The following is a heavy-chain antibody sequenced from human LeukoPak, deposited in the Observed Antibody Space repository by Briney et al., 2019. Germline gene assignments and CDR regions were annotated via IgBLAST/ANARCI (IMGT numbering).Heavy chain of an antibody. V-gene: IGHV3-30*18. D-gene: IGHD3-10*01. CDR2: ISYDGSNK. J-gene: IGHJ4*02. CDR3: AKVDSSGSYFFSPYFDY. CDR1: GFTFSGSG. Sequence: GGSLRLSCAASGFTFSGSGKHWVRQAPGKGLEWVAAISYDGSNKYYADSVKGRFTISRDNSKNTLYLQMNSLRAEDTAVYYCAKVDSSGSYFFSPYFDYWGQGTLVTVSS.